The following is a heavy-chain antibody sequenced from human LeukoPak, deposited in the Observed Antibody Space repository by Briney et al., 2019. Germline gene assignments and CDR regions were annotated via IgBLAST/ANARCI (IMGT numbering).Heavy chain of an antibody. J-gene: IGHJ5*02. D-gene: IGHD3-10*01. CDR2: IYHSGST. CDR1: GYSISSGYY. V-gene: IGHV4-38-2*02. CDR3: ARDQGNGWFGESRPNWFDP. Sequence: SETLSLTCTVSGYSISSGYYWGWIRQPPGKGLEWIGSIYHSGSTYYNPSLKSRVTISVDTSKNQFSLKLSSVTAADTAVYYCARDQGNGWFGESRPNWFDPWGQGTLVTVSS.